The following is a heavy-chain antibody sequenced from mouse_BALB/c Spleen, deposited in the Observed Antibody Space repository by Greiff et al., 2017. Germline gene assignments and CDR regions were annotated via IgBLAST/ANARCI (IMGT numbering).Heavy chain of an antibody. Sequence: VQLQQSGAELMKPGASVKISCKATGYTFSSYWIEWVKQRPGHGLEWIGEILPGSGSTNYNEKFKGKATFTADTSSNTAYMQLSSLTSEDSAVYYCARRGYRYDVWYFDVWGAGTTVTVSS. V-gene: IGHV1-9*01. CDR3: ARRGYRYDVWYFDV. CDR1: GYTFSSYW. D-gene: IGHD2-14*01. CDR2: ILPGSGST. J-gene: IGHJ1*01.